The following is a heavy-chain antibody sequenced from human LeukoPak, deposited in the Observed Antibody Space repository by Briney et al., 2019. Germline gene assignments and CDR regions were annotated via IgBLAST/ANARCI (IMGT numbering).Heavy chain of an antibody. CDR2: IYYSGST. V-gene: IGHV4-39*07. Sequence: SETLSLACTVSGGSISSSSYYWGWIRQPPGKGLEWIGSIYYSGSTNYNPSLKSRVTISADTSKNQFSLKLSSVTAADTAVYYCARGSRPQVGRWYYMDVWGKGTTVTVSS. CDR3: ARGSRPQVGRWYYMDV. CDR1: GGSISSSSYY. D-gene: IGHD1-26*01. J-gene: IGHJ6*03.